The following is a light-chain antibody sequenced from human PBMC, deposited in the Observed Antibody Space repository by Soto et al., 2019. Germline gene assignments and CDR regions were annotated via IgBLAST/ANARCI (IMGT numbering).Light chain of an antibody. CDR3: QQYNVYSRT. J-gene: IGKJ1*01. V-gene: IGKV1-5*03. CDR1: QSISSW. CDR2: KAS. Sequence: DIQMTHSPSTLSSSFLYRSTITSRASQSISSWLAWYQQKPGKAPKLLIYKASSLQSGVPPRFSGSGSGTEFTLTISSLHPDDFATYYCQQYNVYSRTFGQGTKVDI.